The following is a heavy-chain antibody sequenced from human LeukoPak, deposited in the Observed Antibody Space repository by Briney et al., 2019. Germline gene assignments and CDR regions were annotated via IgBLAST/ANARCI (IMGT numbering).Heavy chain of an antibody. CDR3: ARAAGRDTTSGLDFDY. J-gene: IGHJ4*02. CDR2: IYSSRS. Sequence: SETLSLTCTVSGGSLSNYYWSWIRQPAGKGLEWIGRIYSSRSIYNPSLKSRVTMSVDTSKNQFSLKLSSVTAADTAVYYCARAAGRDTTSGLDFDYWGQGILVTVSS. CDR1: GGSLSNYY. D-gene: IGHD1-26*01. V-gene: IGHV4-4*07.